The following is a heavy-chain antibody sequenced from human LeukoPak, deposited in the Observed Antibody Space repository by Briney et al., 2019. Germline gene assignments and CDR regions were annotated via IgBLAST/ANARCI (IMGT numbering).Heavy chain of an antibody. D-gene: IGHD6-19*01. J-gene: IGHJ4*02. CDR1: GGSISSSSYY. Sequence: SETLSLTCTVSGGSISSSSYYWGWIGQPPGKGLEWIGSIYYSGSTYYNPSLKSRVTISVDTSKNQFSLKLSSVTAADTAVYYCARRGPIAVAGKDYWGQGTLVTVSS. CDR2: IYYSGST. CDR3: ARRGPIAVAGKDY. V-gene: IGHV4-39*01.